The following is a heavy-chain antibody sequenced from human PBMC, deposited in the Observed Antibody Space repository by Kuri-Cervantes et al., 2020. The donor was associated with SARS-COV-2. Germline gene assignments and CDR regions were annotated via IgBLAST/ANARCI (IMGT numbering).Heavy chain of an antibody. Sequence: GGSLRLSCAASGFTFSSYSMSWVRQAPGKGLEWVANIKQDGSEKYYVDSVKGRFTISRDNAKNSLYLQMNSLRAEDTAVYYCARCRGGYYDSSGFYDGDAFDIWGQGTMVTVSS. CDR3: ARCRGGYYDSSGFYDGDAFDI. J-gene: IGHJ3*02. CDR2: IKQDGSEK. D-gene: IGHD3-22*01. V-gene: IGHV3-7*01. CDR1: GFTFSSYS.